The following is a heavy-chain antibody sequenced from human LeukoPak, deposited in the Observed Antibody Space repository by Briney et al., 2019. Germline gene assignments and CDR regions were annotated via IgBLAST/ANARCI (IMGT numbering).Heavy chain of an antibody. J-gene: IGHJ4*02. V-gene: IGHV4-39*07. CDR1: GGSISSSSYY. CDR2: IYYSGST. Sequence: SETLSLTCTVSGGSISSSSYYWGWIRQPPGKGLEWIGSIYYSGSTYYNPFLKSRVTISVDTSKNQFSLKLSSVTAADTAVYYCARDPRYYDFWSGYYGGYFDYWGQGTLVTVSS. CDR3: ARDPRYYDFWSGYYGGYFDY. D-gene: IGHD3-3*01.